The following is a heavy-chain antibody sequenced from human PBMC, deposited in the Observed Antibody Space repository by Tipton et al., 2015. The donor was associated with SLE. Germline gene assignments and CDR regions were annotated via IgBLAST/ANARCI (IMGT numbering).Heavy chain of an antibody. D-gene: IGHD6-19*01. V-gene: IGHV3-30*14. CDR3: ARDQDLYLAVAGPGYFQH. CDR2: ISYDGSNK. Sequence: SLRLSCAASGFTFSSYAMHWVRQAPGKGLEWVAVISYDGSNKYYADSVKGRFTISRDNSKNTLYLQMNSLRAEDTAVYYCARDQDLYLAVAGPGYFQHWGQRTLVPVSS. J-gene: IGHJ1*01. CDR1: GFTFSSYA.